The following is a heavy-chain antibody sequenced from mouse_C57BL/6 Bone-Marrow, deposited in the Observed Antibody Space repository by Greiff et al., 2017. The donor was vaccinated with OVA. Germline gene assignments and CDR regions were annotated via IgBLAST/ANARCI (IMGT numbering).Heavy chain of an antibody. Sequence: VQLQQSGPELVKPGASVKISCKASGYTFTDYYINWVKQRPGQGLEWIGWIFPGSGSTYYNEKFKGKATLTVDKSSSTAYMLLSSLTSEDSAVYFCARGEDYSNLIRGAMDYWGQGTSVTVSS. V-gene: IGHV1-75*01. J-gene: IGHJ4*01. CDR1: GYTFTDYY. CDR3: ARGEDYSNLIRGAMDY. D-gene: IGHD2-5*01. CDR2: IFPGSGST.